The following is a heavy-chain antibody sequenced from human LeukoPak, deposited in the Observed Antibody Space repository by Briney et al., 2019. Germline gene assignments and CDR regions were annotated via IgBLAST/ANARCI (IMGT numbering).Heavy chain of an antibody. J-gene: IGHJ6*02. CDR2: INHSGST. V-gene: IGHV4-34*01. CDR1: GGSFSGYY. CDR3: ARGFCTNGVCYRRHYYYGMDV. D-gene: IGHD2-8*01. Sequence: SETLSLTCAVYGGSFSGYYWSWIRQPPGKGLEWIGEINHSGSTNYNPSLKSRVTISVDTSKNQFSLKLSSVTAADTAVYYCARGFCTNGVCYRRHYYYGMDVWGQGTTVTVSS.